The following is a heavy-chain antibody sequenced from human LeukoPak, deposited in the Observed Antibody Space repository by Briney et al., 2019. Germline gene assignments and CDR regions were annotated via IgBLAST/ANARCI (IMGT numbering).Heavy chain of an antibody. CDR1: GFTFSSYG. CDR2: ISYDGSNK. D-gene: IGHD1-14*01. Sequence: TGGSLRLSCAASGFTFSSYGMHWVRQAPGKGLEWVAVISYDGSNKYYADSVKGRFTISRDNSKNTLYLQMNSLRAEDTAVYYCAKDWSGIPVDYWGQGTLVTVSS. J-gene: IGHJ4*02. CDR3: AKDWSGIPVDY. V-gene: IGHV3-30*18.